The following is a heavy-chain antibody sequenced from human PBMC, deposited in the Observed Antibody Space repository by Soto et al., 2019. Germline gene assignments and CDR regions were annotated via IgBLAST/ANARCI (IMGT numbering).Heavy chain of an antibody. D-gene: IGHD3-16*01. CDR1: GFTFSSYG. CDR3: ARDPSGANDAFDI. J-gene: IGHJ3*02. CDR2: IWYDGSNK. V-gene: IGHV3-33*01. Sequence: PGGSLRLSCAASGFTFSSYGMHWVRQAPGKGLEWVAVIWYDGSNKYYADSVKGRFTISRDNSKNTLYLQMNSLRAEDTAVYYCARDPSGANDAFDIWGQGTMVTVSS.